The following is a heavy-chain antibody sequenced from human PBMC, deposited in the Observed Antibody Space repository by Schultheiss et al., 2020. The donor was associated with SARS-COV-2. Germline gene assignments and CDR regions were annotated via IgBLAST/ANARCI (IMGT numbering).Heavy chain of an antibody. CDR1: GFTFSNAW. CDR3: AKDEKYYYDSSGYFDY. CDR2: ISYDGSNK. V-gene: IGHV3-30*18. D-gene: IGHD3-22*01. Sequence: GGSLRLSCAASGFTFSNAWMSWVRQAPGKGLEWVAVISYDGSNKYYADSVKGRFTISRDNSKNTLYLQMNSLRAEDTAVYYCAKDEKYYYDSSGYFDYWGQGTLVTVSS. J-gene: IGHJ4*02.